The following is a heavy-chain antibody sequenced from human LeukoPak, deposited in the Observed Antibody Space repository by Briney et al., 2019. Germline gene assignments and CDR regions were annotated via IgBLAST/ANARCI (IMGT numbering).Heavy chain of an antibody. CDR2: IYWDGDK. D-gene: IGHD6-19*01. CDR3: AHRIGGSRDWHAGYFDI. CDR1: GFSLTSGVG. J-gene: IGHJ4*02. Sequence: GSGPTLVNPTETLTLTCTFSGFSLTSGVGVGWIRQSPGKALECLVLIYWDGDKRYSSSLKNRLTITKDTSKNQVVLTMADMEPEESGTYYCAHRIGGSRDWHAGYFDIWGPGTVVTVS. V-gene: IGHV2-5*02.